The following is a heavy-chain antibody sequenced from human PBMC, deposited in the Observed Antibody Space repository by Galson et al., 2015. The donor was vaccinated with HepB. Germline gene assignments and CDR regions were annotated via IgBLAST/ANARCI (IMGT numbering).Heavy chain of an antibody. V-gene: IGHV3-21*01. D-gene: IGHD3-22*01. Sequence: SLRLSCAASGFTFSSYSMNWVRQAPGKGLEWVSSISSSSSYIYYADSVKGRFTISRDNAKNSLYLQMNSLRAEDTAVYYCARGYYDSSGYLVYYFDYWGQGTLVTVSS. J-gene: IGHJ4*02. CDR2: ISSSSSYI. CDR3: ARGYYDSSGYLVYYFDY. CDR1: GFTFSSYS.